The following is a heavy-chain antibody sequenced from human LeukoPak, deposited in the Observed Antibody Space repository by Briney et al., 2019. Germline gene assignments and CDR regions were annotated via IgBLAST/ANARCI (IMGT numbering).Heavy chain of an antibody. CDR2: INTGGSA. D-gene: IGHD3-22*01. V-gene: IGHV3-23*01. CDR3: ARDFLDYYDSSGYYS. Sequence: GGSLRLSCAASGFTFNAVSWVRQAPGKGLEWVSSINTGGSAYYADSVKGRFTISRDNSMNTLYLQMNSLRAEDTAVYYCARDFLDYYDSSGYYSWGQGTLVTVSS. CDR1: GFTFNA. J-gene: IGHJ5*02.